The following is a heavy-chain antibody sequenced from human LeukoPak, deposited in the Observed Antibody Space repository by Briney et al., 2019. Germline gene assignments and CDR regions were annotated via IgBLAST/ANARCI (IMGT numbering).Heavy chain of an antibody. V-gene: IGHV1-69*13. CDR3: ARDREGYGMDV. D-gene: IGHD3-10*01. Sequence: SVTVSCTASGGTFSIYAISWVRQAPGQGLEWMGGIIPIFGTANYAQKFQGRVTITADESTSTAYMELSSLRSEDTAVYYCARDREGYGMDVWGQGTTVTVSS. CDR2: IIPIFGTA. CDR1: GGTFSIYA. J-gene: IGHJ6*02.